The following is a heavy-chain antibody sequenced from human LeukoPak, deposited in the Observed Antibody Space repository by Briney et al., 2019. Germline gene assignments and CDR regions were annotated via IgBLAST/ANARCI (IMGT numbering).Heavy chain of an antibody. J-gene: IGHJ4*02. D-gene: IGHD5-18*01. CDR2: IYPGDSDT. Sequence: GESLKISCKGSGSGFTNYWIAWVRQMPGKGLEWMGIIYPGDSDTRYSPSCQGQVTISADKSISTAYLQWNSLKASDTAMYYCARRHKRGAYSYGVDYWGRGTLVTVSS. CDR1: GSGFTNYW. V-gene: IGHV5-51*01. CDR3: ARRHKRGAYSYGVDY.